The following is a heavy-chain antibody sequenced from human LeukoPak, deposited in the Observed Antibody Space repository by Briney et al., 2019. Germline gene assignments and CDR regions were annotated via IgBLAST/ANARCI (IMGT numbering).Heavy chain of an antibody. J-gene: IGHJ5*02. CDR1: GLSFDDYA. V-gene: IGHV3-9*01. CDR2: IGWNSVNI. CDR3: AKGLSLEGGSTWKYNWFEA. Sequence: QAGGSMRLCYAAAGLSFDDYAMHWVQQVPGEGLGWVSGIGWNSVNIGYVDSVKGRFTISRDNAKNSLFLQMDSLRVEDTALYFCAKGLSLEGGSTWKYNWFEAWGQGTVVIVSS. D-gene: IGHD6-13*01.